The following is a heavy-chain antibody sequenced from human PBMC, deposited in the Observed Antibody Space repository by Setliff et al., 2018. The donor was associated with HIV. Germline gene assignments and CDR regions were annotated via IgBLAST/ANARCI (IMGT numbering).Heavy chain of an antibody. Sequence: ASVMVSCKASGYTFTSYYMNWVRQAPGQGLEWMGIINPSGGSSTYAQKFQGRVAMTRDTSTSTVYMELSSLRSEDTAVYYCARDRVRITIFGANDASDIWGQGTMVTVSS. D-gene: IGHD3-3*01. J-gene: IGHJ3*02. CDR3: ARDRVRITIFGANDASDI. V-gene: IGHV1-46*01. CDR2: INPSGGSS. CDR1: GYTFTSYY.